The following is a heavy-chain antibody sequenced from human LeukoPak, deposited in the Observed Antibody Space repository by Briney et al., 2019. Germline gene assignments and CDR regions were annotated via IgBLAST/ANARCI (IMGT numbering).Heavy chain of an antibody. V-gene: IGHV3-9*01. D-gene: IGHD3-10*01. CDR2: ISWNSGSI. CDR3: EKARYYYGSGSSQYYFDY. CDR1: GFTFSSYA. Sequence: GGSLRLSCAASGFTFSSYAMHWVRQAPGKGLEWVSGISWNSGSIGYADSVKGRFTISRDNAKNSLYLQMNSLRAEDTALYYCEKARYYYGSGSSQYYFDYWGQGTLVTVSS. J-gene: IGHJ4*02.